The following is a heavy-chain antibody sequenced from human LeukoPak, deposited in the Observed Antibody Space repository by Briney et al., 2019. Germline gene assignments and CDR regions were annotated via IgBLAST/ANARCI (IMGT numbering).Heavy chain of an antibody. D-gene: IGHD3-10*01. V-gene: IGHV1-18*01. CDR1: GYTFTSYG. CDR2: ISAYNGNT. J-gene: IGHJ4*02. Sequence: ASVKVSCKASGYTFTSYGISWVRQAPGQGLEWMGWISAYNGNTNYAQKLQGRVTMTTDTSTSTAYMELRSLRSDDTAVYYCARDRPVVVWFGGADLFDYWGQGTLVTVSS. CDR3: ARDRPVVVWFGGADLFDY.